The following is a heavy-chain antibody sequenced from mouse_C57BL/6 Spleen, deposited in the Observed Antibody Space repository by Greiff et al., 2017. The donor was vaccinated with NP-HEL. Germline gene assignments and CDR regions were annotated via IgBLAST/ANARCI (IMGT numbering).Heavy chain of an antibody. J-gene: IGHJ2*01. CDR1: GYTFTGYW. V-gene: IGHV1-9*01. CDR3: ACCSSYVCFDY. D-gene: IGHD1-1*01. CDR2: ILPGSGCT. Sequence: VQLQQSGAELMKPGASVKLSCKATGYTFTGYWIAWVKQRPGHGLEWIGEILPGSGCTNYNEKFKGKATFTADTSSNTAYMQLSRLTTEDSAIYYCACCSSYVCFDYWGQGTTLTVSS.